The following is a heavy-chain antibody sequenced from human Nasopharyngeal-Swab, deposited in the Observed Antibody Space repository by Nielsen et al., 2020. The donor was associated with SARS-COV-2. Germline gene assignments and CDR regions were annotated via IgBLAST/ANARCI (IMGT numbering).Heavy chain of an antibody. CDR1: GFTFSRYT. J-gene: IGHJ4*02. CDR3: ASTPLDSSGYYYAFHY. V-gene: IGHV3-30-3*01. CDR2: ISYDGSNK. Sequence: GGSLRLSCAASGFTFSRYTMHWVRQAPGKGLEWVAVISYDGSNKYYADSVKGRFTIPRDISKNTLYLQMNSLRAEDTAVFYCASTPLDSSGYYYAFHYWGRGTLVTVSS. D-gene: IGHD3-22*01.